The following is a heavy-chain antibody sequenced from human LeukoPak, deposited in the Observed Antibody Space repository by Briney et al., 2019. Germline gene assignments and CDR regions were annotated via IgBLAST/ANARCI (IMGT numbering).Heavy chain of an antibody. V-gene: IGHV3-23*01. CDR1: GFTFSSYA. CDR3: AKAKIGASIAAAGHFDY. J-gene: IGHJ4*02. Sequence: GGSLRLSCAASGFTFSSYAMSWVRQAPGKGLEWVSAISGSGGSTYYADSVKGRFTISRDNSKNTLYLQMNSLGAEDTAVYYCAKAKIGASIAAAGHFDYWGQGTLVTVSS. CDR2: ISGSGGST. D-gene: IGHD6-13*01.